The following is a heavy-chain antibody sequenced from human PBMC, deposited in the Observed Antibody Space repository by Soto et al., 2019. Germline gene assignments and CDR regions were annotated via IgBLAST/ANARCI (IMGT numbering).Heavy chain of an antibody. CDR1: GYTFTSYA. V-gene: IGHV1-3*01. J-gene: IGHJ4*02. D-gene: IGHD1-26*01. CDR3: ARDDVGASEIDY. Sequence: GASVKVSCKASGYTFTSYAMHWVRQAPGQRLEWMGWINAGNGNTKYSQKFQGRVTITRDTSASTVYMELSSLRSEDTAVYYCARDDVGASEIDYWGQGTLVTVSS. CDR2: INAGNGNT.